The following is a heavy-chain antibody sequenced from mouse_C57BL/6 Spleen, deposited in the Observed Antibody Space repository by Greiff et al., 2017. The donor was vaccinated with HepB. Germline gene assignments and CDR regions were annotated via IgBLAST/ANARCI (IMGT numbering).Heavy chain of an antibody. J-gene: IGHJ2*01. CDR3: TMGPIYYDYGGFLDY. CDR1: GYTFTSYW. Sequence: EVQLQESGTVLARPGASVKMSFKTSGYTFTSYWMHWVKQRPGQGLEWIGAIYPGNSDTSYNQKFKGKAKLTAVTSASTAYMELSSLTNEDSAVYYCTMGPIYYDYGGFLDYWGQGTTLTVSS. V-gene: IGHV1-5*01. D-gene: IGHD2-4*01. CDR2: IYPGNSDT.